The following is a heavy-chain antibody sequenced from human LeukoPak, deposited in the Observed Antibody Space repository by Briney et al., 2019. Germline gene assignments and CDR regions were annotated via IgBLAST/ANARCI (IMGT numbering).Heavy chain of an antibody. CDR2: ISGSGGNT. V-gene: IGHV3-23*01. D-gene: IGHD3-22*01. Sequence: GGSLRLSCAASGFTFSSYAMTWVRQAPGKGLEWVSVISGSGGNTYYADSVKGRFTISRDNSKNTLYLQMNSLRAEDTAVYYCAKGYYDSSGYFSGFDYWGQGALLTVSS. CDR1: GFTFSSYA. CDR3: AKGYYDSSGYFSGFDY. J-gene: IGHJ4*02.